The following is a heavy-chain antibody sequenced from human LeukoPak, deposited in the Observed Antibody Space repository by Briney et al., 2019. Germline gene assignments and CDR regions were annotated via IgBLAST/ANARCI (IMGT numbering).Heavy chain of an antibody. J-gene: IGHJ1*01. CDR3: ARDRMSRAPTYFHH. CDR2: VSGDGGRT. Sequence: GGSLRLSCAASGFTFDEFGMHWVRHAPGKGLEWVSFVSGDGGRTDYADSVKGRFTISRDNSKNSPYLQMNSLTADDTAFYFCARDRMSRAPTYFHHWGQGTLVTVSA. CDR1: GFTFDEFG. D-gene: IGHD2-2*01. V-gene: IGHV3-43*02.